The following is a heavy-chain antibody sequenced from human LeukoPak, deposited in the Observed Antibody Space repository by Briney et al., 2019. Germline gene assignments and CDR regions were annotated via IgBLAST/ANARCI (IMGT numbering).Heavy chain of an antibody. CDR2: VIGNGGST. D-gene: IGHD3-3*01. Sequence: GGSLRLSCAASGLTFSSYAMSWVRQAPGKGLECVSGVIGNGGSTDYADSVKGRFTISRDNSKNTVFLQMNSLRAEDTAIYYCAKGNDFWSGHPGFDYWGQGTLVTVSS. CDR1: GLTFSSYA. J-gene: IGHJ4*02. V-gene: IGHV3-23*01. CDR3: AKGNDFWSGHPGFDY.